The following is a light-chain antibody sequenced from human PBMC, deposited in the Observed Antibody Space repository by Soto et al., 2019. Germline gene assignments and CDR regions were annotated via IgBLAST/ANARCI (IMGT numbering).Light chain of an antibody. J-gene: IGLJ1*01. V-gene: IGLV2-8*01. Sequence: QSALTQPPSASGSPGQSVTISCTGTSSDVGGYKYVSWYQQHPGKAPKLMIYEVSKRPSGVPDRFSGSKSGNTASLTVSGLQGEDEADYYCSSYAGSNNFVFGTGTKVTVL. CDR1: SSDVGGYKY. CDR2: EVS. CDR3: SSYAGSNNFV.